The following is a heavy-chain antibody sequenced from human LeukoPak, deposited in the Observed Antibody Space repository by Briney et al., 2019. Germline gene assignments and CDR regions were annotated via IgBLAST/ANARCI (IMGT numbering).Heavy chain of an antibody. D-gene: IGHD1-26*01. V-gene: IGHV5-51*01. CDR1: GYSFTNYW. Sequence: GESLKISCRGSGYSFTNYWIGWVRQMPGKGLEWMGIIYPDDSDTTYSPSFQGQVTISADKSISTAYLQWSSLKASDTAMYYCARLYGSYLDYWGQGTLVTVSS. J-gene: IGHJ4*02. CDR2: IYPDDSDT. CDR3: ARLYGSYLDY.